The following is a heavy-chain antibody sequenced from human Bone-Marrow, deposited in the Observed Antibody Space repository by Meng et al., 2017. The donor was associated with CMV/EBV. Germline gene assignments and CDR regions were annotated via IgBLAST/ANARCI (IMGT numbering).Heavy chain of an antibody. V-gene: IGHV4-34*01. CDR1: GGSFSGYY. D-gene: IGHD2-2*01. Sequence: SETLSLTCAVYGGSFSGYYWSWIRQPPGKGLEWIGEINHSGSTNYNPSLKSRVTISVDTSKNQFSLKLSSVTAADTAVYYCARGYQLPYYYYYYGMDVWGQGTTVTVYS. CDR2: INHSGST. J-gene: IGHJ6*01. CDR3: ARGYQLPYYYYYYGMDV.